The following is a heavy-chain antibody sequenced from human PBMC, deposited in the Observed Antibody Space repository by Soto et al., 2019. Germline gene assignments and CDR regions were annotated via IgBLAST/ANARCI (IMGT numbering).Heavy chain of an antibody. Sequence: ASVKVSCKASGYTFTGYGISWVRQAPGQGLEWMGWISAYNGNTNYAQKLQGRVTMTTDTSTSTAYMELRSLRSDDTAVYYCARWDIVVVPADIVRYYYYGMDVWGQGTTVTVSS. CDR3: ARWDIVVVPADIVRYYYYGMDV. D-gene: IGHD2-2*02. CDR2: ISAYNGNT. CDR1: GYTFTGYG. J-gene: IGHJ6*02. V-gene: IGHV1-18*01.